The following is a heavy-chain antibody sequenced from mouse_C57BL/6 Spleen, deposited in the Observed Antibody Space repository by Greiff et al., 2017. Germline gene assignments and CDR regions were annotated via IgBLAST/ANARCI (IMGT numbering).Heavy chain of an antibody. J-gene: IGHJ2*01. CDR3: ARGLERYFDY. Sequence: VKLQESGAELVRPGTSVKMSCKASGYTFTNYWIGWAKQRPGHGLEWIGDIYPGGGYTNYNEKFKGKATLTADKSSSTAYMQFSSLTSEDSAIYYCARGLERYFDYWGQGTTLTVSS. CDR1: GYTFTNYW. D-gene: IGHD3-3*01. CDR2: IYPGGGYT. V-gene: IGHV1-63*01.